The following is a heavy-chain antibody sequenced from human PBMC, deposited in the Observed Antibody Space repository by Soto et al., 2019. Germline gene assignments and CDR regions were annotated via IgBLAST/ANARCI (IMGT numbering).Heavy chain of an antibody. J-gene: IGHJ3*02. Sequence: QITLKESGPTLVKPTQTLTLTFTFSGFSLSTSGVSVVWIHQPPGKPLQRLELIYWNDDKRSSPSPKSSLTITSASSKYDVVLTMTSMEPLDTSTYYCARRGSYDSVWGSYRSAAFVIWGQATMAPDS. CDR1: GFSLSTSGVS. D-gene: IGHD3-16*02. CDR2: IYWNDDK. CDR3: ARRGSYDSVWGSYRSAAFVI. V-gene: IGHV2-5*01.